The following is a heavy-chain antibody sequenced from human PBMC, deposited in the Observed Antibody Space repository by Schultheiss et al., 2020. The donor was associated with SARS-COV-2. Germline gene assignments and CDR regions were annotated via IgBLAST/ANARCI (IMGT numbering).Heavy chain of an antibody. CDR3: ARGRESNYYMDV. D-gene: IGHD3-10*01. CDR1: GYTFTGYY. J-gene: IGHJ6*03. Sequence: ASVKISCKASGYTFTGYYMHWVRQAPGQGLEWMGWINPNSGGTNYAQKFQGRVTMTRDTSISTAYMQLSRLRSDDTAVYYCARGRESNYYMDVWGKGTTVTVSS. CDR2: INPNSGGT. V-gene: IGHV1-2*02.